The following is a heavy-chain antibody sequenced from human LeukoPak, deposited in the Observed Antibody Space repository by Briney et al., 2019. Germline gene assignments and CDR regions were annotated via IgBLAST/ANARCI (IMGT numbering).Heavy chain of an antibody. Sequence: GGYLSLYGAASGFTFSSSWMHWVRQTPGKGLVWVSRINSDGSSTSYADSVKGRFTISRDNAKNTLSLQMNSLRAEDTAVYYCIRASRKEPDYWGQGTLVTVSS. D-gene: IGHD1-14*01. V-gene: IGHV3-74*01. CDR1: GFTFSSSW. CDR3: IRASRKEPDY. J-gene: IGHJ4*02. CDR2: INSDGSST.